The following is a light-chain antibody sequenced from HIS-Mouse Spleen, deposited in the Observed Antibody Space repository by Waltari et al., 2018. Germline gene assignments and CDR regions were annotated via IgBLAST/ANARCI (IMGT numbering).Light chain of an antibody. CDR1: SSDVGGYNY. V-gene: IGLV2-8*01. CDR3: SSYAGSNNLGV. CDR2: EVS. Sequence: QSALTQPPSASGSPGQSGTIPCTGTSSDVGGYNYFSWYQQHPGKAPKLMIYEVSKRPSGVPDRFSGSKSGNTASLTVSGLQAEDEADYYCSSYAGSNNLGVFGGGTKLTVL. J-gene: IGLJ2*01.